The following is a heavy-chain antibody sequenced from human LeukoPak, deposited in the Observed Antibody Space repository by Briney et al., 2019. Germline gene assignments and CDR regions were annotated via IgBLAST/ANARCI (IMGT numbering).Heavy chain of an antibody. CDR3: ASYPSAAGIDY. CDR2: ISSSSSYI. D-gene: IGHD6-13*01. Sequence: GGSLRLSCAASGFTFSSYSMNWVRQAPGKGLEWVSSISSSSSYIYYADSVKGRLTISRDNAKNSLYLQMNSLRAEDTAVYYCASYPSAAGIDYWGQGTLVTVSS. CDR1: GFTFSSYS. J-gene: IGHJ4*02. V-gene: IGHV3-21*01.